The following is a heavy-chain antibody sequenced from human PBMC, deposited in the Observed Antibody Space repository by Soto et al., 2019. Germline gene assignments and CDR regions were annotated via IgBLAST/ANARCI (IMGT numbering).Heavy chain of an antibody. CDR3: AREGTTLRYFDWLPYYHCVMDV. CDR2: ISAYNGNT. V-gene: IGHV1-18*01. D-gene: IGHD3-9*01. Sequence: EASVKVSCKASGYTFTNFGISWVRQAPGQGLEWMGWISAYNGNTNSAQKFQGRVTITRDTSASTAYMELSSLRSEDTAVYYCAREGTTLRYFDWLPYYHCVMDVWGQGTTVTVSS. J-gene: IGHJ6*02. CDR1: GYTFTNFG.